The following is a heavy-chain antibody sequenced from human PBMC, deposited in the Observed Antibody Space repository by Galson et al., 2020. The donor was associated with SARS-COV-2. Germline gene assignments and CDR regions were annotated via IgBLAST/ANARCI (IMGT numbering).Heavy chain of an antibody. D-gene: IGHD2-8*01. Sequence: GGSLRLSCAASGFTFSTYWMSWVRQAPGKGLEWVAHIKEDGSDKYYVDSVKGRFTISRDSAKNSLDLQMNSLRAEDTAVYYCARDLGYCSNGICYATLDYWGHGTLVNVSS. CDR1: GFTFSTYW. J-gene: IGHJ4*01. V-gene: IGHV3-7*01. CDR3: ARDLGYCSNGICYATLDY. CDR2: IKEDGSDK.